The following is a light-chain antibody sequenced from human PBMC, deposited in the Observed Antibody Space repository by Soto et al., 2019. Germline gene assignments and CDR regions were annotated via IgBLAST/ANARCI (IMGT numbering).Light chain of an antibody. CDR3: QKYNGAPRT. V-gene: IGKV1-27*01. J-gene: IGKJ1*01. Sequence: DLQMTQSPSSLSASVGDRVTITCRASQGISYHVAWYQQKPGKVPKLLIYGASTLQSGVPSRFSGSGSGTDVTLTISSLQPEDIATYYWQKYNGAPRTFGQGTKVEFK. CDR1: QGISYH. CDR2: GAS.